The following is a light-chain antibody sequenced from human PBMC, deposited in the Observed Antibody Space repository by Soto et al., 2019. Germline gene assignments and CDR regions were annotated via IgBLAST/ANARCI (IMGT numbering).Light chain of an antibody. CDR3: CSYAGGYNDV. V-gene: IGLV2-11*01. J-gene: IGLJ1*01. CDR2: DVT. Sequence: QSALTQPRSVSGSPGQSVTISCTGTTNDVGGYNYVSWYQHHPGGAPKRILYDVTKRPSGVPDRFSGSRSGNTASLTISGLQAEDEADYYCCSYAGGYNDVFGTGTKLTVL. CDR1: TNDVGGYNY.